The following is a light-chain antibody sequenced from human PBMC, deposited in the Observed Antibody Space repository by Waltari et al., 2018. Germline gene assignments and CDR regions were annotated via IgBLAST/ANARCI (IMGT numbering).Light chain of an antibody. Sequence: SYVVTQPPSVSVAPGQTATLTWWGDNLGTYSVPWYQQKAGQAPVLVIFYDRDRPSGIPDRFSGSNSGNTATLTISRVEAGDEARYYCHVWHPHVDPGVFGTGTEVTVL. CDR3: HVWHPHVDPGV. J-gene: IGLJ1*01. V-gene: IGLV3-21*04. CDR1: NLGTYS. CDR2: YDR.